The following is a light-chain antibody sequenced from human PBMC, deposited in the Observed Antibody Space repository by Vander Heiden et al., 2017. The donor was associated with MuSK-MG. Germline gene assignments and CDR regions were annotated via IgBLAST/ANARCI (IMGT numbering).Light chain of an antibody. CDR1: QSISSW. CDR2: DAS. V-gene: IGKV1-5*01. Sequence: DIQMTQSPSTRSASVGERVTITCRASQSISSWLAWYQQKPGKAPKLLIYDASSLESGVPSRFSGSGSGTEFTLTISSLQPDDFATYYCQQYNSYSPYTFGQGTKLEIK. J-gene: IGKJ2*01. CDR3: QQYNSYSPYT.